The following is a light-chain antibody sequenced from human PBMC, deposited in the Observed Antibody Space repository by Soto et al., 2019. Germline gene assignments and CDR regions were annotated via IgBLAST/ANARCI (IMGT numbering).Light chain of an antibody. Sequence: QSVLTQPASVSGSPGHSITISCTGTYRDVGGYNYVAWYQQYPGKAPKLMIYDVSFRPSGVSNRFSGSKSDITASLTISGLQAEDEADYYCSSYTSSSSQVFGTGTKVTVL. J-gene: IGLJ1*01. CDR2: DVS. CDR1: YRDVGGYNY. V-gene: IGLV2-14*01. CDR3: SSYTSSSSQV.